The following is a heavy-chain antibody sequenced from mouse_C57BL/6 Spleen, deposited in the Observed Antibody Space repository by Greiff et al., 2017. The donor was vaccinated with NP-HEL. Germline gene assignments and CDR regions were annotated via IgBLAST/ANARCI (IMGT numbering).Heavy chain of an antibody. CDR2: IWSGGST. Sequence: QVQLKESGPGLVQPSQSLSITCTVSGFSLTSYGVHWVRQSPGKGLEWLGVIWSGGSTDYNAAFISRLSISKDNSKSQVFFKMNSLQADDTAIYYCARNGWLRGPWFAYWGQGTLVTVSA. J-gene: IGHJ3*01. D-gene: IGHD2-3*01. CDR3: ARNGWLRGPWFAY. CDR1: GFSLTSYG. V-gene: IGHV2-2*01.